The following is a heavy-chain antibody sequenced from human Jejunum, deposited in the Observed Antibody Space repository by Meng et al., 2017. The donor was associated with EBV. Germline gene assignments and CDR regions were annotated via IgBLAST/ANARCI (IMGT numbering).Heavy chain of an antibody. CDR1: AHTFTDYY. CDR2: DDPEDGET. J-gene: IGHJ4*02. D-gene: IGHD3-22*01. Sequence: EVQLVQPGAEVKKPGATVKISSKVSAHTFTDYYSPWVQQAPGKGLVWMGLDDPEDGETISAEKSQGRVFITADTSTDTAYIDLSSLRSEDTADYYCATVNFYDSPAYWGQGTLVTVSS. V-gene: IGHV1-69-2*01. CDR3: ATVNFYDSPAY.